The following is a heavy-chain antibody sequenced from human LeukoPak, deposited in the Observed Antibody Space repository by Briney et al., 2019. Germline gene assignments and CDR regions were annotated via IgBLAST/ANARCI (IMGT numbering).Heavy chain of an antibody. CDR1: GITLSNYG. CDR2: ISYDGSNK. D-gene: IGHD3-10*01. Sequence: GGSLRLSCAVSGITLSNYGMHWVRQAPGKGLEWVAVISYDGSNKYYADSVKGRFTISRDNSKNTLYLQMNSLRAEDTAVYYCTRDVIRGTNLGYWGQGTLVTVSS. V-gene: IGHV3-30*03. CDR3: TRDVIRGTNLGY. J-gene: IGHJ4*02.